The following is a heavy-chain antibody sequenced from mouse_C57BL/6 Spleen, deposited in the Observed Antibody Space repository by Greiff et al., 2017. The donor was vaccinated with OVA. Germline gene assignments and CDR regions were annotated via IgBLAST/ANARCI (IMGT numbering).Heavy chain of an antibody. V-gene: IGHV6-3*01. CDR1: GFTFSNYW. D-gene: IGHD1-1*01. CDR2: IRLKSDNYAT. Sequence: EVHLVESGGGLVQPGGSMKLSCVASGFTFSNYWMNWVRQSPEQGLEWVAQIRLKSDNYATHYAESVKGRFTISRDDSKSSVYLQMNNLRAEDTGIYYCTKTTAVDYAMDYWGQGTSVTVSS. J-gene: IGHJ4*01. CDR3: TKTTAVDYAMDY.